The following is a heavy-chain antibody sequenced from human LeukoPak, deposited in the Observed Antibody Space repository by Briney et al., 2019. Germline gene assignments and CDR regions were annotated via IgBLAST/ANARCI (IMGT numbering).Heavy chain of an antibody. Sequence: PSETLSLTCTVSGGSISSYYWSWTRQPPGKGLEWIGYIYYSGSTNYNPSLKSRVTISVDTSKNQFSLKLSSVTAADTAVYYCARERSSLLWFGESREAFDIWGQGTMVTVSS. CDR2: IYYSGST. J-gene: IGHJ3*02. V-gene: IGHV4-59*01. CDR1: GGSISSYY. D-gene: IGHD3-10*01. CDR3: ARERSSLLWFGESREAFDI.